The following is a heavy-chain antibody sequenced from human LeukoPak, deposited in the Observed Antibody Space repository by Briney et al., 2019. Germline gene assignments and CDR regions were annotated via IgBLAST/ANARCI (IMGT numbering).Heavy chain of an antibody. D-gene: IGHD3-22*01. CDR3: TTETGSSGPSVFDI. Sequence: QPGGSLRLSCAASGFTFSTYWMHWVRQVPGKGLVWVSRIKSDGSSIMYADSVRGRFTISRDNAKNTLYLQMNSLRAEDTAVYYCTTETGSSGPSVFDIWGQGTMVTVSS. V-gene: IGHV3-74*03. J-gene: IGHJ3*02. CDR1: GFTFSTYW. CDR2: IKSDGSSI.